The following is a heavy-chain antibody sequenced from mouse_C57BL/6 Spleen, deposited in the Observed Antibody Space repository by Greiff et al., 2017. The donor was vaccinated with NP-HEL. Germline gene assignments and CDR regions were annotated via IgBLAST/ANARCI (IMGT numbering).Heavy chain of an antibody. CDR3: AGGYGNYVDY. CDR2: IYPGDGDT. Sequence: QVQLQQSGPELVKPGASVKISCKASGYAFSSSWMNWVKQRPGKGLEWIGRIYPGDGDTNYNGKFKGKATLTADKSSSTAYMQLSSLTSEDSAVYFCAGGYGNYVDYWGQGTTLTVSS. D-gene: IGHD2-1*01. CDR1: GYAFSSSW. V-gene: IGHV1-82*01. J-gene: IGHJ2*01.